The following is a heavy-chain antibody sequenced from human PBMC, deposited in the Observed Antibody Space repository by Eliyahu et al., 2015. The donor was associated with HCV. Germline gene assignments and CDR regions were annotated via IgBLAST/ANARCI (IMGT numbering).Heavy chain of an antibody. J-gene: IGHJ5*02. CDR1: GGSFSGYY. Sequence: QVQLQQWGAGLLKPSETLSLTCAVYGGSFSGYYWSWIRQPPGKGLEWIGEINHSGSTNYNPSLKSRVTISVDTSKNQFSLKLSSVTAADTAVYYCARLPGRPRPLYCSGGSCYSRWFDPWGQGTLVTVSS. V-gene: IGHV4-34*01. D-gene: IGHD2-15*01. CDR2: INHSGST. CDR3: ARLPGRPRPLYCSGGSCYSRWFDP.